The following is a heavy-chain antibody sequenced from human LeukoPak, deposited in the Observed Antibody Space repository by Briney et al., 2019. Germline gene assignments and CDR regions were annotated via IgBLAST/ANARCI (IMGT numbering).Heavy chain of an antibody. D-gene: IGHD2-2*01. CDR2: IIPILGIA. CDR1: GGTFSSYT. J-gene: IGHJ4*02. V-gene: IGHV1-69*02. CDR3: ASRPYCSSTSCLPDC. Sequence: GASVKVSCKASGGTFSSYTISWVRQAPGQGLEWMGRIIPILGIANYAQKFQGRVTITADKSTSTAYMELSSLRSEDTAVYYCASRPYCSSTSCLPDCWGQGTLVTVSS.